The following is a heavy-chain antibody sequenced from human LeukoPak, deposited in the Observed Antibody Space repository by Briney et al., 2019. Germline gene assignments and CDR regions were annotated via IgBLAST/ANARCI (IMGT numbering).Heavy chain of an antibody. CDR3: ARDKEAS. CDR2: KKEDGSEK. V-gene: IGHV3-7*01. J-gene: IGHJ4*02. CDR1: GFIFSSYW. Sequence: GGSLRLSCAVSGFIFSSYWMNWVRQAPGKGLEWVGKKKEDGSEKYYVDSVKGRLTISRDNAKNSLYLQMNSLRAEDTAVYYCARDKEASWGQGTLVTVSS.